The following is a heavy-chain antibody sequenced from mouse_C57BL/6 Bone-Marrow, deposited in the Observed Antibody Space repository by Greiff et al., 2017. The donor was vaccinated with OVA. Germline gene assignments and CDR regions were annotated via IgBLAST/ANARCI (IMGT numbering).Heavy chain of an antibody. CDR1: GYTFTDYY. Sequence: VQLQQSGPELVKPGASVKISCKASGYTFTDYYMNWVKQSHGKSLEWIGDINPNNGGTSYNQKIKGKATLTVDKSSSTAYMELRSLTSEDSAVYYCASHYYGSSTDAMDYWGQGTSVTVSS. D-gene: IGHD1-1*01. CDR2: INPNNGGT. V-gene: IGHV1-26*01. J-gene: IGHJ4*01. CDR3: ASHYYGSSTDAMDY.